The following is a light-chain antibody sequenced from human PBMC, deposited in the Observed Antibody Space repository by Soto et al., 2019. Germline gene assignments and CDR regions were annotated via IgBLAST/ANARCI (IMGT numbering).Light chain of an antibody. CDR3: QQYFTLRA. J-gene: IGKJ1*01. CDR1: QDIGTY. V-gene: IGKV1-8*01. Sequence: AIQMTQSPSSLSASAGDRVTITCRASQDIGTYLVWYQQKPGKAPNLLIYSASTLHSGGPSRFSGSGAGTGFTLTISSLQSDDSATYYCQQYFTLRAFGQGTKVEVK. CDR2: SAS.